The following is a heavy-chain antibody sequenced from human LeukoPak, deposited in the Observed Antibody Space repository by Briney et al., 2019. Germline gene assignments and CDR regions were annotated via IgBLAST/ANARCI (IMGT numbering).Heavy chain of an antibody. Sequence: SETLSLTCNVSGVSISSGGSRWSWIRQRPGKGLEWIEYIYYSGSTYYNPSLESRLTVSVDTSKNQFSLHLTSVTAADTAVYYCARDWGTYFDYWGQGTLVTVSS. J-gene: IGHJ4*02. D-gene: IGHD7-27*01. CDR2: IYYSGST. CDR3: ARDWGTYFDY. V-gene: IGHV4-31*03. CDR1: GVSISSGGSR.